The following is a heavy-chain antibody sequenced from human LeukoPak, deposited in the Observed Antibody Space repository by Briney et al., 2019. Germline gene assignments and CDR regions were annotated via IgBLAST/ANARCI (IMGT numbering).Heavy chain of an antibody. Sequence: GGSLRLSCAASGFTFSSYSMNWVRQAPGKGLEWVSSISSSSSYIYYADSVKGRFTISRDNAKNSLYLQMNSLRAEDTAVYYCARDPDSSGYYAWDWFYPWGQGTLVTVSS. D-gene: IGHD3-22*01. J-gene: IGHJ5*02. CDR2: ISSSSSYI. CDR1: GFTFSSYS. V-gene: IGHV3-21*01. CDR3: ARDPDSSGYYAWDWFYP.